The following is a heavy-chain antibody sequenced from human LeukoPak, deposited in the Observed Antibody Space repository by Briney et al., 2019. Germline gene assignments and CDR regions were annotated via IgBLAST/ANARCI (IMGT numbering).Heavy chain of an antibody. D-gene: IGHD3-10*01. CDR1: GGSISSYY. CDR2: IYTSGST. J-gene: IGHJ3*01. Sequence: PSETLSLTCTVSGGSISSYYWSWIRQPAGKGLEWIGRIYTSGSTNYNPSLKSRVTMSVDTSKNQFSLKLSSVTAADTAVYYCVKYIIGKGYANDAFDLWGQGTMVTVSS. V-gene: IGHV4-4*07. CDR3: VKYIIGKGYANDAFDL.